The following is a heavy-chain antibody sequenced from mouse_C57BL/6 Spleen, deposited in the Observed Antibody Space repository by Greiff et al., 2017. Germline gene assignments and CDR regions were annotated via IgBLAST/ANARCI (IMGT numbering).Heavy chain of an antibody. V-gene: IGHV1-15*01. CDR1: GYTFTDYE. D-gene: IGHD1-1*01. J-gene: IGHJ4*01. Sequence: VQLQESGAELVRPGASVTLSCTASGYTFTDYEMHWVKQTPVHGLEWIGAIDPETGGTAYNQKFKGKAILTADESSSTAYMELRSLTSEDSAVYYCTHYYGSSRSYAMDYWGQGTSVTVSS. CDR2: IDPETGGT. CDR3: THYYGSSRSYAMDY.